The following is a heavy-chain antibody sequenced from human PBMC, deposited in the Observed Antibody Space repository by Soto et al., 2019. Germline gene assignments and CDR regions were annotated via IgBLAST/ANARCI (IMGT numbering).Heavy chain of an antibody. CDR3: AIHRGTISLTDY. D-gene: IGHD3-9*01. CDR2: IYYSGST. J-gene: IGHJ4*02. V-gene: IGHV4-39*01. Sequence: QLQLQESGPGLVKPSETLSLTCTVSGGSISSSSYYWGWIRQPPGKGLEWIGSIYYSGSTYYNPSLKSRVTISGDTSKNQFSLKLSSVTAADTAVYYCAIHRGTISLTDYWGQGTLVTVSS. CDR1: GGSISSSSYY.